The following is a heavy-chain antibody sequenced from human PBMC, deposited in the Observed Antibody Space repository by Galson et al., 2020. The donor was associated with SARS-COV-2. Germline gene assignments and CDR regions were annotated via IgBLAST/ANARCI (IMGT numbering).Heavy chain of an antibody. CDR1: GFTFSSHG. J-gene: IGHJ4*02. D-gene: IGHD3-22*01. CDR3: AKGLRSGYFANYFDY. Sequence: GESLKISCAASGFTFSSHGMHWVRQAPGKGLEWVAVMSYDGSNKFYADSVEGRFTVSRDNSKNTLYLQMNSLRAEDTAVYYCAKGLRSGYFANYFDYWGQGTLVTVSS. CDR2: MSYDGSNK. V-gene: IGHV3-30*18.